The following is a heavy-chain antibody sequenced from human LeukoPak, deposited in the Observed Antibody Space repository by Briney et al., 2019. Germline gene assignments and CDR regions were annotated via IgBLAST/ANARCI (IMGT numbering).Heavy chain of an antibody. CDR1: GFTFSSYS. Sequence: GGSLRLSCAASGFTFSSYSMNWVRQAPGKGLEWVSDISAGGCSTYYADVVKGRITISRDNSKNTMYPQMNNLRAEDTAVYYCAKGPYSTSWYGYFGYWGQGTLVTVSS. CDR2: ISAGGCST. J-gene: IGHJ4*02. V-gene: IGHV3-23*01. D-gene: IGHD6-13*01. CDR3: AKGPYSTSWYGYFGY.